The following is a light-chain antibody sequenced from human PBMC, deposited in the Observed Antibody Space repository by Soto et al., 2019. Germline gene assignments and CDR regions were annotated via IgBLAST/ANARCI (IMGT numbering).Light chain of an antibody. Sequence: DSQLTQSPSSLSASVGDKVTITCRASQSIRSYLNWVQQKPGKAPKLLIFGASTLQSGVPSRFSGSGSGTDFTLTISSLQPEDFATYFCQKLNAYPPWTFGQGTKVDIK. V-gene: IGKV1-9*01. CDR1: QSIRSY. CDR3: QKLNAYPPWT. J-gene: IGKJ1*01. CDR2: GAS.